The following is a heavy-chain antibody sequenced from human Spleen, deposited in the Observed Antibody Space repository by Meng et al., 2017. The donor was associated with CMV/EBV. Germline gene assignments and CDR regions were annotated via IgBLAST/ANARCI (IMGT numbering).Heavy chain of an antibody. CDR3: ARDSSNIVGATPVDY. J-gene: IGHJ4*02. CDR2: INHSGST. Sequence: SETLSLTCAVYGGSFSGYYLSWIRQPPGKGLEWIGEINHSGSTNYNPSLKSRVTISVDTSKNQFSLKLSSVTAADTAVYYCARDSSNIVGATPVDYWGQGTLVTVSS. D-gene: IGHD1-26*01. V-gene: IGHV4-34*01. CDR1: GGSFSGYY.